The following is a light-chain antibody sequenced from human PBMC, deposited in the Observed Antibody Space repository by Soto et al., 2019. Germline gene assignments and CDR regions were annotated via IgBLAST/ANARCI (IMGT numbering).Light chain of an antibody. J-gene: IGKJ2*01. CDR3: QHYGSSPYA. CDR2: GAS. Sequence: EIVLTQSAGALSLSPGGRATLSCRASQSVSSTSLAWYQQKPGRAPRLLIYGASSRATGIPDRFSGSGSETDFTLTIIRLEPEDCAVYYCQHYGSSPYAFGQGTKLEIK. V-gene: IGKV3-20*01. CDR1: QSVSSTS.